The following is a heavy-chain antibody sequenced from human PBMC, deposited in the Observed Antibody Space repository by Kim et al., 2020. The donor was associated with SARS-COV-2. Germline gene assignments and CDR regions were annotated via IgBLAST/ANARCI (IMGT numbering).Heavy chain of an antibody. CDR3: ARHVGSGWFTDAFDI. Sequence: GESLKISCKGSGYSFTSYWIGWVRQMPGKGLEWMGIIYPGDSDTRYSPSFQGQVTISADKSISTAYLQWSSLKASDTAMYYCARHVGSGWFTDAFDIWGQRTMVTVSS. V-gene: IGHV5-51*01. D-gene: IGHD6-19*01. CDR1: GYSFTSYW. CDR2: IYPGDSDT. J-gene: IGHJ3*02.